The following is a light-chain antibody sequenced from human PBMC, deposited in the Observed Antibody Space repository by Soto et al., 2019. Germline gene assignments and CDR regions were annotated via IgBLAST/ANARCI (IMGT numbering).Light chain of an antibody. J-gene: IGLJ2*01. CDR3: SSYTSSSTLDVV. Sequence: QSALTQPASVSGSPGQSITISCTGTSVDVGGYNFVSWYQCRPDTAPKLIIYEVSNRPSGVSNRFSGSKSGNTASLTISGLQAEDEADYYCSSYTSSSTLDVVFGGGTQLTVL. CDR1: SVDVGGYNF. V-gene: IGLV2-14*01. CDR2: EVS.